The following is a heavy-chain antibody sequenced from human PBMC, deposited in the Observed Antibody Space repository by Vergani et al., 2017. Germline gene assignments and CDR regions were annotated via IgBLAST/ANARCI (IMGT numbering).Heavy chain of an antibody. J-gene: IGHJ4*02. V-gene: IGHV4-59*01. CDR2: IYYSGST. CDR3: ARTRLAFRIAVAGPYFDY. D-gene: IGHD6-19*01. Sequence: QVQLQESGPGLVKPSETLSLTCTVSGGSISSYYWSWIRQPPGKGLEWIGYIYYSGSTNYNPSLKSRVTISVDTSKNQFSLKLSSVTAADTAVYYCARTRLAFRIAVAGPYFDYWGQGTLVTVSS. CDR1: GGSISSYY.